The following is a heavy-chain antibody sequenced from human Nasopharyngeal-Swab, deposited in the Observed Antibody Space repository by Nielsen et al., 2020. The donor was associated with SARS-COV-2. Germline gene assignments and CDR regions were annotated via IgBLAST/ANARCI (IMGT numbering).Heavy chain of an antibody. V-gene: IGHV3-9*01. CDR3: AKANYDYVWGSYSDY. CDR1: GFTFSSYW. J-gene: IGHJ4*02. Sequence: GGSLRLSCAASGFTFSSYWMHWVRQAPGKGLEWVSGISWNSGSIGYADSVKGRFTISRDNAKNSLYLQMNSLRAEDTALYYCAKANYDYVWGSYSDYWGQGTLVTVSS. CDR2: ISWNSGSI. D-gene: IGHD3-16*01.